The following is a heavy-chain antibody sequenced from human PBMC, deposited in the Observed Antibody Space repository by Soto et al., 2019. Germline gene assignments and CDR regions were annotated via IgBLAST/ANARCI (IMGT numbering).Heavy chain of an antibody. CDR1: GASITTYY. Sequence: PSETLSLTCTVSGASITTYYWSWFRQPPGQGLESLGYIYHTGVTNSNPSLRGRLSISIDTAKNQFTLKLSSVTSADTAIYYCARTARVPDFWGPGILVTVSS. V-gene: IGHV4-59*01. D-gene: IGHD2-2*01. CDR3: ARTARVPDF. J-gene: IGHJ4*02. CDR2: IYHTGVT.